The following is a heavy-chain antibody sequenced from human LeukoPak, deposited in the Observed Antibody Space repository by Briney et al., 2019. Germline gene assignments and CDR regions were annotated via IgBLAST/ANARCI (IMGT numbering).Heavy chain of an antibody. CDR3: AREYFDWSGYRWFDP. D-gene: IGHD3-9*01. CDR2: ISAYNGNT. J-gene: IGHJ5*02. V-gene: IGHV1-18*01. CDR1: GYTFTSYG. Sequence: GASVKVSCKASGYTFTSYGISWVRQAPGQGLEWMGWISAYNGNTNHAQKLQGRVTMTTDTSTSTAYMELRSLRSDDTAVYYCAREYFDWSGYRWFDPWGQGTLVTVSS.